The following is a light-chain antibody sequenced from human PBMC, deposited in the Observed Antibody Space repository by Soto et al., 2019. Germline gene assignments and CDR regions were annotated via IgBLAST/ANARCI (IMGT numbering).Light chain of an antibody. CDR1: QGISNY. Sequence: DIQMTQSPSSLSASVGDRVTITCRASQGISNYLAWYQQKPGKVPKLLIYAASTLQSGVPSRFSGSVSGTDFTLTISSLQPEDVATYYCQKYNSAGTFGQGTKVDIK. J-gene: IGKJ1*01. CDR3: QKYNSAGT. V-gene: IGKV1-27*01. CDR2: AAS.